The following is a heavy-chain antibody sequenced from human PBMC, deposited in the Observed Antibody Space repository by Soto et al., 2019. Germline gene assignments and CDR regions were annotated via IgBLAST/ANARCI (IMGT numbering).Heavy chain of an antibody. V-gene: IGHV2-5*02. J-gene: IGHJ4*02. CDR1: GFSISTSGVG. Sequence: QITLKESGPTLVEPTQTLTLTCSLSGFSISTSGVGVGWIRRTPGKALERLVFMYWDDDKRYSPSLKSTLAITKDATKHQVVLTMTDMDPVDTGTYYCAHRRDYYGDWNSGQFDYWGQGTLATVSS. CDR3: AHRRDYYGDWNSGQFDY. CDR2: MYWDDDK. D-gene: IGHD4-17*01.